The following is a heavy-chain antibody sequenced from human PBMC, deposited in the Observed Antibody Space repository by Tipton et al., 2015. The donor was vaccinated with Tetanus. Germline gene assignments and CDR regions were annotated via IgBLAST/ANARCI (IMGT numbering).Heavy chain of an antibody. CDR1: GFTFSDYS. CDR2: ISGSGGHI. Sequence: SLRLSCVGSGFTFSDYSINWVRQAPGRGLEWVTFISGSGGHIYYADSVKGRFTVSRDNAKNSVYLQMNSLRAEDTAVYYCVRDRGTKDGSGTYNFDYWGQGTLVTVSS. CDR3: VRDRGTKDGSGTYNFDY. V-gene: IGHV3-48*01. D-gene: IGHD3-10*01. J-gene: IGHJ4*02.